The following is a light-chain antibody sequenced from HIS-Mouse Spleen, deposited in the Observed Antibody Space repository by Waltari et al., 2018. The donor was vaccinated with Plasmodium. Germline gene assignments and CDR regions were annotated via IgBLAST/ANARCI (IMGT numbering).Light chain of an antibody. J-gene: IGLJ3*02. V-gene: IGLV3-10*01. Sequence: SYELTQLPSVSVSPGQTARITCSGDALPKKYAYWYQQKSGQAPVLVLYEDSKRPSGFPVRFSGSRSGTMATLSNSGAQVEDEADYYCYSTDSSGNHRGFGGGTKLTVL. CDR3: YSTDSSGNHRG. CDR2: EDS. CDR1: ALPKKY.